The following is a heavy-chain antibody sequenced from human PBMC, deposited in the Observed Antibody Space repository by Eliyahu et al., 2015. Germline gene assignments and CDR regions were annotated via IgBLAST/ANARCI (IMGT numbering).Heavy chain of an antibody. J-gene: IGHJ4*02. CDR1: XFTFXXYA. Sequence: EVQLLESGGGLVQPGGSLXLSCAAXXFTFXXYAMXWVRQAPGKGLEWVSAISGSGSSTYYADSVKGRFTISRDNSKNTLYLQMNSLRAEDTAVYYCAKEGQRHQPTLDYFEYWGQGTLVTVSS. CDR2: ISGSGSST. V-gene: IGHV3-23*01. CDR3: AKEGQRHQPTLDYFEY.